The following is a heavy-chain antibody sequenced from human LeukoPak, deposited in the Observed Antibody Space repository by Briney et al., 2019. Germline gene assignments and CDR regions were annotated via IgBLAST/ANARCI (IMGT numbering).Heavy chain of an antibody. CDR2: ITGDGSAT. D-gene: IGHD2/OR15-2a*01. CDR3: AKGNNTFSYTXXX. J-gene: IGHJ4*02. CDR1: GFTFRDFS. V-gene: IGHV3-43*02. Sequence: SFAXSGFTFRDFSXHWVRRAPGKGLEWVSLITGDGSATHYSDSVKGRFSISRDNSKKSLYLQMSGLRVEDTAFYYCAKGNNTFSYTXXXXGQ.